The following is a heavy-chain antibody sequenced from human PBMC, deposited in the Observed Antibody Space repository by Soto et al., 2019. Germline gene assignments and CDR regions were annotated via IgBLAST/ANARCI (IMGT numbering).Heavy chain of an antibody. CDR1: GFTFGDYA. Sequence: PGGSLRLSCAASGFTFGDYAMSWVRQAPGKGLEWVGFIRSKAYGGTTEYAASVKGRFTISRDDSKSIAYLQMNSLKTEDTAVYYCTRDMLVSRRYYDSSGYYYHHYWGQGTLVTVS. D-gene: IGHD3-22*01. V-gene: IGHV3-49*04. CDR2: IRSKAYGGTT. J-gene: IGHJ4*02. CDR3: TRDMLVSRRYYDSSGYYYHHY.